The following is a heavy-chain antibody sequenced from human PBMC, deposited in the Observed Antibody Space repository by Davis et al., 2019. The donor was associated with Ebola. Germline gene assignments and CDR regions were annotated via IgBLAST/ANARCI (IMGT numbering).Heavy chain of an antibody. J-gene: IGHJ4*02. CDR1: GGTFSSYA. V-gene: IGHV1-69*13. Sequence: SVKVSCKASGGTFSSYAMSWVRQAPGQGLEWMGGIIPIFGTANYAQKFQGRVTITADESTSTAYMELSSLRAEGTAVYYCARDPPLDYYDSSGYFDYWGQGTLVTVSS. D-gene: IGHD3-22*01. CDR3: ARDPPLDYYDSSGYFDY. CDR2: IIPIFGTA.